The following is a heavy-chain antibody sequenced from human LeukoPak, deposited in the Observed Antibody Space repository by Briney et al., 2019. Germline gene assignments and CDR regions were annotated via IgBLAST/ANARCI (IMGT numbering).Heavy chain of an antibody. CDR1: GYTFTSYD. CDR2: MNPNSGNT. J-gene: IGHJ5*02. D-gene: IGHD2-15*01. Sequence: ASVKVSCKAYGYTFTSYDINWVRQATGQGLEWMGWMNPNSGNTGYAQKFQGRVTMTRNTSISTAYMELSSLRSEDTAVYSCARGGTYCSGGSCYQNWFDPWGQGTLVTVSS. CDR3: ARGGTYCSGGSCYQNWFDP. V-gene: IGHV1-8*01.